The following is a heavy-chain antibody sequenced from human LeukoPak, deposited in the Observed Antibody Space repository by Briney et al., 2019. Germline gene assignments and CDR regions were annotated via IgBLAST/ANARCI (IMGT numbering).Heavy chain of an antibody. CDR1: GFTVRNNY. J-gene: IGHJ4*02. Sequence: SGGSLTLSRAASGFTVRNNYMSWVRQAAGKGVEWVSVIYSGGDTYYADSEKGRFTISRHNSKNTLYLQMNSLRAEDTAVYYCARGVQSETWGQGTLVTVSS. V-gene: IGHV3-53*04. CDR3: ARGVQSET. CDR2: IYSGGDT.